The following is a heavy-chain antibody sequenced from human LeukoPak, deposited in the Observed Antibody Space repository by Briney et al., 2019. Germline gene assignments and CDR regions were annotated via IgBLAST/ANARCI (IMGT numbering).Heavy chain of an antibody. CDR2: ISSSSSYT. CDR1: GFTFSSHW. Sequence: PGGSLRLSCAASGFTFSSHWMGWVRQAPGKGLEWVSYISSSSSYTNYADSVKGRFTISRDNAKNSLYLQMNSLRAEDTAVYYCARDGPLRGFDYWGQGTLVTVSS. CDR3: ARDGPLRGFDY. V-gene: IGHV3-11*05. J-gene: IGHJ4*02.